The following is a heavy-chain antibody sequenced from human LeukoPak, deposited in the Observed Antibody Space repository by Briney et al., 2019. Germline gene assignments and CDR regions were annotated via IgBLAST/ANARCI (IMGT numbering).Heavy chain of an antibody. J-gene: IGHJ4*02. CDR2: IYYSGST. D-gene: IGHD1-1*01. CDR3: ARASAGTTEFDY. CDR1: GYSISSSYY. V-gene: IGHV4-38-2*02. Sequence: SETLSLTCTVSGYSISSSYYWGWIRQPPGKGLEWIGSIYYSGSTYYNPSLKSRVTISVDTSKNQFSLKLSSVTAADTAVYYCARASAGTTEFDYWGQGTLVTVSS.